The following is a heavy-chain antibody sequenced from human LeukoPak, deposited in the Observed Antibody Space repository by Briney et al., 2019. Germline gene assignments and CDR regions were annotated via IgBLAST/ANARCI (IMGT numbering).Heavy chain of an antibody. CDR1: GFTFSSYA. V-gene: IGHV3-23*01. J-gene: IGHJ4*02. CDR3: AKAVSGYYYDSSGYDSLQFDY. CDR2: ISGSGGNT. D-gene: IGHD3-22*01. Sequence: GGSLRLSCAASGFTFSSYAMSWVRQAPGKGLEWVSAISGSGGNTYYADSVKGRFTISRDNSRDNSKNTLYLQMNSLRAEDTAVYFCAKAVSGYYYDSSGYDSLQFDYWGQGTLVTVSS.